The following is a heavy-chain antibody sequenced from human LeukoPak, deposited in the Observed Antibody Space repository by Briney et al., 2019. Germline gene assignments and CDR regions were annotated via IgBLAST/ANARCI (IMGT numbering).Heavy chain of an antibody. CDR1: GFTFSSYA. CDR3: AKDISGGRELFEGFDP. J-gene: IGHJ5*02. CDR2: ISGSGGST. V-gene: IGHV3-23*01. Sequence: PGGSLRLSCAASGFTFSSYAMSWVRQAPGKGLEWVSAISGSGGSTYYADSVKGRFTISRDNSKNTLYLQMNSLRAEDTAVYYCAKDISGGRELFEGFDPWGQGTLATVSS. D-gene: IGHD3-10*01.